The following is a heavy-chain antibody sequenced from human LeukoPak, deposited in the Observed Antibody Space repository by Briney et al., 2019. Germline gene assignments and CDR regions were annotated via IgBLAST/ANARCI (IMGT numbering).Heavy chain of an antibody. CDR2: ITGSGGDA. D-gene: IGHD2-15*01. Sequence: LPGGSLRLSCAASGFTFSNYAMNWVRQAPGKGLEWVSSITGSGGDAYYADSVKGRFTISRDNSKNTLDLQMNSLRAEDTAVYYCAEGLKGCSGSSCYYFFDFWGQGALITVSS. CDR3: AEGLKGCSGSSCYYFFDF. CDR1: GFTFSNYA. V-gene: IGHV3-23*01. J-gene: IGHJ4*02.